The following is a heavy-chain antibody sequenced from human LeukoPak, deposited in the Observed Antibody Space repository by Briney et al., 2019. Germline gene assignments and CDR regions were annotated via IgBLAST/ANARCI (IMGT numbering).Heavy chain of an antibody. CDR3: ASLYGSGSYYNHDY. J-gene: IGHJ4*02. D-gene: IGHD3-10*01. Sequence: GGSLRLSCAASGFTFSRYAMSWVRQAPGKGLEWVSAISGSGGSTYYADSVKGRFTISRDNSKNTLYLQMNSLRAEDTAVYYCASLYGSGSYYNHDYWGQGTLVTVSS. V-gene: IGHV3-23*01. CDR1: GFTFSRYA. CDR2: ISGSGGST.